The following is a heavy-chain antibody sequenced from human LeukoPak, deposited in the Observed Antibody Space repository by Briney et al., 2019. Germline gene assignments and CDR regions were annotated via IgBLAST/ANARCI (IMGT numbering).Heavy chain of an antibody. CDR1: GGSFSGYY. Sequence: PSETLSLTCAVYGGSFSGYYWSWIRQLPGKGLEWIGDINHSGSTNYNPSLKSRVTISVDTSKNQLSLKLSSVTAADTAVYYCAVVDTAMAKGFDYWGQGTLVTVSS. D-gene: IGHD5-18*01. J-gene: IGHJ4*02. CDR2: INHSGST. V-gene: IGHV4-34*01. CDR3: AVVDTAMAKGFDY.